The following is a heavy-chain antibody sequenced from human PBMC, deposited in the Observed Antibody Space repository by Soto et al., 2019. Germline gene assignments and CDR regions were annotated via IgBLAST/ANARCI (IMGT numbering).Heavy chain of an antibody. CDR2: IYYSGST. CDR3: AREGYYDSSGYLVY. Sequence: PSETLSLTCTVSGGSISSGDYYWSWIRQPPGKGLEWIGYIYYSGSTYYNPSLKSRVTISVDTSKNQFSLRLSSVTAADTAVYYCAREGYYDSSGYLVYWGQGTLVTVSS. D-gene: IGHD3-22*01. J-gene: IGHJ4*02. CDR1: GGSISSGDYY. V-gene: IGHV4-30-4*01.